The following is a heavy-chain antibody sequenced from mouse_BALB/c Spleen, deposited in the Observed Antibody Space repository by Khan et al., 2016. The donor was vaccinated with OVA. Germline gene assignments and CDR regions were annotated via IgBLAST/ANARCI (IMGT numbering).Heavy chain of an antibody. J-gene: IGHJ2*01. CDR3: TRGDPGNFDY. CDR2: IYPSDSYT. CDR1: GYTFTNYW. D-gene: IGHD2-13*01. V-gene: IGHV1-69*02. Sequence: QVQLQQPGAEMVRPGASVKLSCKASGYTFTNYWINWVKQRPGQGLEWIGNIYPSDSYTNYNQKFKDMATLTVDKSSSTAYMQLSSPTSEDSAVYYCTRGDPGNFDYWGQGTTLAVSS.